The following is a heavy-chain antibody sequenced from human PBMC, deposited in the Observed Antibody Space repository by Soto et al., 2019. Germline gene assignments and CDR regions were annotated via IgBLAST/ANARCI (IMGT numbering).Heavy chain of an antibody. CDR3: ASDFLPDAFDI. CDR2: ISYDGSNK. Sequence: GGSLRLSCAASGFTFSSYAMHWVRQAPGKGLEWVAVISYDGSNKYYADSVKGRFTISRDNSKNTLYLQMNSLRAEDTAVYYCASDFLPDAFDIWGQGTMVTVSS. V-gene: IGHV3-30*04. CDR1: GFTFSSYA. J-gene: IGHJ3*02.